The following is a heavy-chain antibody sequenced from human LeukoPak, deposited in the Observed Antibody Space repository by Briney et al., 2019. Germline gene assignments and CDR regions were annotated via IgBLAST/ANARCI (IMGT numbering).Heavy chain of an antibody. CDR1: GGSISSYY. V-gene: IGHV4-59*01. J-gene: IGHJ5*02. CDR2: ISYSGST. CDR3: ARGQEAWFGP. Sequence: SETLSLTCTVSGGSISSYYWNWIRQPPGKGLEWIGYISYSGSTNYNPSLRSRVTISIDTSKNQFSLKVNSVTAADTAVYYCARGQEAWFGPWGQGTLVTVSS.